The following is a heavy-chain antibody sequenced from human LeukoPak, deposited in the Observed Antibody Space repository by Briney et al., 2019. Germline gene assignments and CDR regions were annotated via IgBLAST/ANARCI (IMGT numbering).Heavy chain of an antibody. D-gene: IGHD3-10*01. CDR1: GYSISSGYY. CDR2: IYHSGST. Sequence: SETLSLTCTVSGYSISSGYYWGWIRQPPGKGLEWIGSIYHSGSTYYNPSLKSRVTISVDTSKNQFSLKLSSVTAADTAVYYCARRGGYGSGSYTDYWGQGTLVTVSS. J-gene: IGHJ4*02. V-gene: IGHV4-38-2*02. CDR3: ARRGGYGSGSYTDY.